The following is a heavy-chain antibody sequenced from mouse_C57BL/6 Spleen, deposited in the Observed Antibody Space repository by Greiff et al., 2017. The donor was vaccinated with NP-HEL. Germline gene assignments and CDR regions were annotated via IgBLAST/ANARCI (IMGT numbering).Heavy chain of an antibody. Sequence: EVQLVESGGDLVKPGGSLKLSCAASGFTFSSYGMSWVRQTPDKRLEWVATISSGGSYTYYPDSVKGRFTISRDNAKNTLYLQMSSLKSEDTAMYYCARLRGLGSSYYFDYWGQGTTRTVSS. CDR2: ISSGGSYT. V-gene: IGHV5-6*01. CDR3: ARLRGLGSSYYFDY. D-gene: IGHD1-1*01. J-gene: IGHJ2*01. CDR1: GFTFSSYG.